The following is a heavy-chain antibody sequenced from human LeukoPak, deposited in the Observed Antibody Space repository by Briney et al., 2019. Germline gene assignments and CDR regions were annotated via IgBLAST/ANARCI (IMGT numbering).Heavy chain of an antibody. CDR3: ARDLGVKDYYDSSGYYPEAFQH. D-gene: IGHD3-22*01. CDR2: ISSSSSYI. J-gene: IGHJ1*01. CDR1: GFTFSSYS. Sequence: GGSLRLSCAASGFTFSSYSMNWVRQAPGKGLEWVSSISSSSSYIYYADSVKGRFTISRDNAKNSLYLRMNSLRAEDTAVYYCARDLGVKDYYDSSGYYPEAFQHWGQGTLVTVSS. V-gene: IGHV3-21*01.